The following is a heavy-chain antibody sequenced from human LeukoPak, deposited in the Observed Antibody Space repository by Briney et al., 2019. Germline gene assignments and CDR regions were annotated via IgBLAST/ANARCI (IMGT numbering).Heavy chain of an antibody. Sequence: GGPLTLSCAASGFTFSSYGMHWVRPAPGKGLEWVAFIRHEGSNKYYADSVKGRFTICRDNSKNTLYLQMNSLRAEETAVYYCAKDVRLGILDYWGQGTLVTVSS. V-gene: IGHV3-30*02. D-gene: IGHD7-27*01. CDR3: AKDVRLGILDY. CDR1: GFTFSSYG. CDR2: IRHEGSNK. J-gene: IGHJ4*02.